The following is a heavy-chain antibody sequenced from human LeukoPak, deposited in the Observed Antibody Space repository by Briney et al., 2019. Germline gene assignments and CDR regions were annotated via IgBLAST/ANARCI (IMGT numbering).Heavy chain of an antibody. Sequence: AXVKVSCKASGYTFTGYYMHWVRQASGQGLEWMGWINPNSGGTNYAQKFQGRVTMTRDTSISTAYMELSRLRSDDTAVYYCARLLGTWNTFDYWGQGTLVTVSS. V-gene: IGHV1-2*02. D-gene: IGHD1-1*01. J-gene: IGHJ4*02. CDR1: GYTFTGYY. CDR2: INPNSGGT. CDR3: ARLLGTWNTFDY.